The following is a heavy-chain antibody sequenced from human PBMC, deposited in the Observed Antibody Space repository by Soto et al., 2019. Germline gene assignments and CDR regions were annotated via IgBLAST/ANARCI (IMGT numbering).Heavy chain of an antibody. J-gene: IGHJ4*02. CDR3: ARDPSTGSADY. Sequence: EVQLLESGGDLVQPGGSLRLSCAASGFTFSSYAMNWVRQAPGKGLEWVSTISWSGDDTYYLDSVKGRFTISRDNSKNTLYLQINSLGAEDSAVYYCARDPSTGSADYWLQGSLVIVSS. CDR1: GFTFSSYA. D-gene: IGHD2-8*02. CDR2: ISWSGDDT. V-gene: IGHV3-23*01.